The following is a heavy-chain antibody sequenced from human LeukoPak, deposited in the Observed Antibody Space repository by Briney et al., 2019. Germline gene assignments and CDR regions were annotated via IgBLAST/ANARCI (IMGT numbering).Heavy chain of an antibody. J-gene: IGHJ4*02. Sequence: PSETLSLTCAVYGGSFSGYYWSWIRQPPGKGLEWIGEINHSGSTNYNPSLKSRVTISVDTSKNQFSLKLSSVTAADTAVYYCAKDWVAASPLEWNLLFDYWGQGTLVTVSS. D-gene: IGHD2-15*01. CDR2: INHSGST. CDR1: GGSFSGYY. CDR3: AKDWVAASPLEWNLLFDY. V-gene: IGHV4-34*01.